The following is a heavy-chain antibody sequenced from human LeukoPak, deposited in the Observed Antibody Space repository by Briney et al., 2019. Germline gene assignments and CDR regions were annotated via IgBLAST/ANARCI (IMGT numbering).Heavy chain of an antibody. V-gene: IGHV3-7*01. CDR3: ARVGVDYDFWSGYYPTYYFDY. CDR1: GFTFSSYW. D-gene: IGHD3-3*01. J-gene: IGHJ4*02. CDR2: IKQDGSEK. Sequence: PGGSLRLSCAASGFTFSSYWMSWVRQAPGKGLEWVANIKQDGSEKYYVDSVKGRFTISRDNAKNSLYLQMNSLRAEVTAVYYCARVGVDYDFWSGYYPTYYFDYWGQGTLVTVSS.